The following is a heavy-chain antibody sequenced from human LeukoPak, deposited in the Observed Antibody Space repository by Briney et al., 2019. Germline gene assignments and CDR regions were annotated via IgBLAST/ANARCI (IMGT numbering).Heavy chain of an antibody. CDR3: ARGSPCSGGSCYSPDAFDI. V-gene: IGHV3-21*01. D-gene: IGHD2-15*01. Sequence: KPGGSLRLSCAASGFTFSSYSMNWVRQAPGKGLEWVSSISSRSSYIYYADSVKGRFTISRDNAKNSLYLQMNSLRAEDTAVYYCARGSPCSGGSCYSPDAFDIWGQGTMVTVSS. J-gene: IGHJ3*02. CDR1: GFTFSSYS. CDR2: ISSRSSYI.